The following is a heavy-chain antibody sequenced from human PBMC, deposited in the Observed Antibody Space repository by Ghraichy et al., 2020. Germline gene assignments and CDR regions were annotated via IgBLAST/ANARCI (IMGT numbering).Heavy chain of an antibody. CDR3: ARDQVGATMNYYYYGMDV. D-gene: IGHD1-26*01. V-gene: IGHV6-1*01. CDR1: GDSVSSNSAA. J-gene: IGHJ6*02. CDR2: TYYRSKWYN. Sequence: SQTLSLTCAISGDSVSSNSAAWNWIRQSPSRGLEWLGRTYYRSKWYNDYAVSVKSRITINPDTSKNQFSLQLNSVTPEDTAVYYCARDQVGATMNYYYYGMDVWGQGTTVTVSS.